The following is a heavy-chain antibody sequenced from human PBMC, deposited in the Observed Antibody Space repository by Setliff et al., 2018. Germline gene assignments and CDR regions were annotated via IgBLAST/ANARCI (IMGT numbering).Heavy chain of an antibody. CDR2: TIPMFGST. D-gene: IGHD5-18*01. CDR3: GREGVDTRSSTDYRYYMDV. V-gene: IGHV1-69*05. Sequence: GTSGKVSCKASGDTFRGYGISWVRQAPGQGLEWMGGTIPMFGSTSYAQKFQGRVTIITDESTTTAYMELSSLGSEDTAVYYCGREGVDTRSSTDYRYYMDVWGRGTTVTVSS. CDR1: GDTFRGYG. J-gene: IGHJ6*03.